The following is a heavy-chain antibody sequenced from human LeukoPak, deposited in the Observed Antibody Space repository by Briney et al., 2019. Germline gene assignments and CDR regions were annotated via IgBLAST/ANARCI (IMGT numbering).Heavy chain of an antibody. V-gene: IGHV3-30*18. Sequence: GGSLRLSCAASGFTFSSYGMHWVRQTPDKGLEWMAIISYDGSSKKYADSVKGRFTISRDNSKNTLYLQMNSLRAEDTAVYYCAKDIAYGPGSYIGIDYWGQGTLVTVSS. CDR3: AKDIAYGPGSYIGIDY. CDR2: ISYDGSSK. J-gene: IGHJ4*02. D-gene: IGHD3-10*01. CDR1: GFTFSSYG.